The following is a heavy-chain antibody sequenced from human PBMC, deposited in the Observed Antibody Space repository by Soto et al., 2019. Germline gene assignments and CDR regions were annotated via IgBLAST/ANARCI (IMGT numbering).Heavy chain of an antibody. CDR1: GFTLSSYA. D-gene: IGHD3-22*01. CDR3: ARVNYYDSSGLLAAFDI. V-gene: IGHV3-30-3*01. CDR2: ISYDGSNK. J-gene: IGHJ3*02. Sequence: GGSLRLSCAASGFTLSSYAMHWVRQAPGKGLEWVAVISYDGSNKYYADSVKGRFTISRDNSKNTLYLQMNSLRAEDTAVYYCARVNYYDSSGLLAAFDIWGQGTRVTVSS.